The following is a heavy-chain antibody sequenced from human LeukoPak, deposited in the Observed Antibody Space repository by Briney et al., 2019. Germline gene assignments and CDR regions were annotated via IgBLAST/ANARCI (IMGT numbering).Heavy chain of an antibody. CDR3: ARGRGRSYFDY. J-gene: IGHJ4*02. CDR1: GGSFSGYY. D-gene: IGHD3-10*01. V-gene: IGHV4-34*01. CDR2: INHSGST. Sequence: SGTLSLTCAVYGGSFSGYYWSWIRQPPGKGLEWIGEINHSGSTNYNPSLKSRVTISVDTSKNQFSLKLSSVTAADTAVYYCARGRGRSYFDYWGQGTLVTVSS.